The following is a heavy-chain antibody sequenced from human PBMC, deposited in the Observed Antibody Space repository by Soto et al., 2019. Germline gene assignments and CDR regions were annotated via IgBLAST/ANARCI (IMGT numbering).Heavy chain of an antibody. V-gene: IGHV2-5*02. CDR2: IYWDDDK. CDR1: GFSLTTSGVG. CDR3: AHRVLRTVFGLVTTTAIYFDF. Sequence: QITLNESGPPVVRPTETLTLTCRFSGFSLTTSGVGVGWIRQFPGKAPEWLALIYWDDDKRYSASLKSRLTITKDTSKNQVVLTVSDLDPTDTATYYCAHRVLRTVFGLVTTTAIYFDFWGQGTPVAVSS. J-gene: IGHJ4*02. D-gene: IGHD3-3*01.